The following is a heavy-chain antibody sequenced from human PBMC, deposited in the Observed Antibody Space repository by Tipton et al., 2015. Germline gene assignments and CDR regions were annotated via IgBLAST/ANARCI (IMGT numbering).Heavy chain of an antibody. CDR1: GGSISSYY. CDR3: ARTRGVQSSDWEVH. CDR2: IYYSGNT. Sequence: TLSLTCTVSGGSISSYYWSWIRQSPGKGLEWIGYIYYSGNTNYNPSLKSRVTISVDTSENRFSLRLTSVTAADTAMYYCARTRGVQSSDWEVHWGQGILVNVSS. V-gene: IGHV4-59*01. D-gene: IGHD2-21*02. J-gene: IGHJ4*02.